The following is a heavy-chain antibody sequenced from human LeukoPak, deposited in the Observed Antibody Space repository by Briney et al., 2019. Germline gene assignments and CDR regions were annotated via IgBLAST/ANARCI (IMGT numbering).Heavy chain of an antibody. J-gene: IGHJ4*02. V-gene: IGHV5-51*01. CDR1: GYSFSNYW. Sequence: GESLRISCKGSGYSFSNYWIGWVRQMPGKGLEWMGIINPGDSDTRYSPSFQGQVTISADKSINTAYLQWSSLRASDTAIYYCARQTGDKGIDYWGQGTLVTVSS. CDR2: INPGDSDT. D-gene: IGHD7-27*01. CDR3: ARQTGDKGIDY.